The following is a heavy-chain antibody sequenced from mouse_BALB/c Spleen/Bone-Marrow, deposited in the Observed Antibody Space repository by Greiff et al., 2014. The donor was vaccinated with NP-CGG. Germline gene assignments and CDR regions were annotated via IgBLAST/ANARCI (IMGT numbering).Heavy chain of an antibody. CDR3: AGFGITKEEGYYYAMDY. CDR1: GFNIKDTY. CDR2: IDPANGNT. J-gene: IGHJ4*01. Sequence: VQLQQSGAELVKPGASVKLSCTASGFNIKDTYMHWVKQRPEQGLEWIGRIDPANGNTKYDPKFQGKAIITADTSSNTAYLQLSSLTSEDTAVYYCAGFGITKEEGYYYAMDYWGQGTSVTVSS. D-gene: IGHD2-4*01. V-gene: IGHV14-3*02.